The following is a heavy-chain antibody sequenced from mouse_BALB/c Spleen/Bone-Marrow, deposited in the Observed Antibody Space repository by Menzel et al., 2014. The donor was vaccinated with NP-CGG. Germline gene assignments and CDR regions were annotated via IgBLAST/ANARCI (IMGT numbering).Heavy chain of an antibody. CDR2: ISSGASYT. CDR3: ACLDGYFVPY. D-gene: IGHD2-3*01. Sequence: EVKLVESGGGLMKPGGSLKLSCAASGFTFSSYAMSWVRQAPEKRLEWVASISSGASYTYYLDSVKGRFTISRDNAKNTLYLQMSSLRSEDTAVYYCACLDGYFVPYWGQGTLVTVSA. J-gene: IGHJ3*01. V-gene: IGHV5-9-3*01. CDR1: GFTFSSYA.